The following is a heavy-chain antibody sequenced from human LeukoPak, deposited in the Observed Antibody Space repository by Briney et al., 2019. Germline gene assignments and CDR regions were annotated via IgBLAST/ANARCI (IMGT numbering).Heavy chain of an antibody. J-gene: IGHJ6*03. CDR2: INHSGST. CDR1: GGSFSGYY. Sequence: PSETLSLTCAVYGGSFSGYYWSWIRQPPGKGLEWIGEINHSGSTNYNPSLKSRVTISVDTSKNQFSLKLSSVTAADTAVYYCARLPIAVAGTSENYYYYMDVWGKGTTVTVSS. CDR3: ARLPIAVAGTSENYYYYMDV. D-gene: IGHD6-19*01. V-gene: IGHV4-34*01.